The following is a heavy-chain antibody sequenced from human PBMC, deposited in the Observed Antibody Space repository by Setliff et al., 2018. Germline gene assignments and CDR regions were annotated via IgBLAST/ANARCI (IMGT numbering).Heavy chain of an antibody. D-gene: IGHD3-22*01. CDR3: ARAPRYFDSTGSYFDG. CDR1: GGSISSGVYY. J-gene: IGHJ4*02. V-gene: IGHV4-39*07. Sequence: SETLSLTCTVSGGSISSGVYYWGWIRQPPGKGLEWIGSMYFSGSTYYNPSLKTRVTISIDKSKNQFSLKMTSVTAADTAVYYCARAPRYFDSTGSYFDGWGQGTLVTVSS. CDR2: MYFSGST.